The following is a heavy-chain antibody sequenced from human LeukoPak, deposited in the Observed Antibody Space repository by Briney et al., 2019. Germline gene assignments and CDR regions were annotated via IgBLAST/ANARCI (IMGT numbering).Heavy chain of an antibody. CDR3: ARLAYGANYIDY. CDR1: GGTFSSYA. Sequence: GASVKVSCKASGGTFSSYAISWVRQAPGQGLEWMGGIIPIFGTANYAQKFQGRVTITADESTSTAYMELSSLRSEDTAVYYCARLAYGANYIDYWGQGTLVTVSS. CDR2: IIPIFGTA. V-gene: IGHV1-69*01. D-gene: IGHD4-17*01. J-gene: IGHJ4*02.